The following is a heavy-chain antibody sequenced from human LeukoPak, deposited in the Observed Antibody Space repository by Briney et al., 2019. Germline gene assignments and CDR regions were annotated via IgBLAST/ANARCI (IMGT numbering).Heavy chain of an antibody. V-gene: IGHV4-59*01. J-gene: IGHJ5*02. CDR3: ARDEGGGSYQFDP. D-gene: IGHD1-26*01. CDR2: MSYSGRT. Sequence: SETLSLTCTVSGDSITSSFWTWIRQPPGKGLEWIGFMSYSGRTNYNPSLRSRVTISVDTSKNQFSLKLSSVTAADTAVYYCARDEGGGSYQFDPWGQGTLVTVSS. CDR1: GDSITSSF.